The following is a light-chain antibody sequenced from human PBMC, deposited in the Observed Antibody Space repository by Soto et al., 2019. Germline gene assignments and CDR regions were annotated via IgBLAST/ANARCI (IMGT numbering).Light chain of an antibody. V-gene: IGLV1-44*01. Sequence: QSVLTQPPSASGTPGQRVTISCSGSTSNIGSTTVNWYQQLPGTAPKLLIYSYNQRPSGVPDRFSGSKSGTSASPAISGLQSEDEADYYCAAWDDSLNGYVFGTGTKVTVL. CDR1: TSNIGSTT. CDR2: SYN. CDR3: AAWDDSLNGYV. J-gene: IGLJ1*01.